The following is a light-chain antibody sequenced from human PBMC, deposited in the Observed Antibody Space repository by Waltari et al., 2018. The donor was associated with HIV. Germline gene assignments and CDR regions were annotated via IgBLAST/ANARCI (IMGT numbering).Light chain of an antibody. CDR3: QQFYYWPRT. CDR1: ESVGSF. CDR2: GVS. V-gene: IGKV3-15*01. Sequence: EIVMTQSPVALSVSPGDRVTLSCRARESVGSFFAWYQQRPGQGPSPLMYGVSTRASGVSARFSGSGSGTEVNLTITSLQSDDSAIYFCQQFYYWPRTFGQGTKVEVK. J-gene: IGKJ1*01.